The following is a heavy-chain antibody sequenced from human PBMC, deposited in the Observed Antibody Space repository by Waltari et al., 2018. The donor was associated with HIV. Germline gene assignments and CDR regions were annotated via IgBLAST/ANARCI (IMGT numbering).Heavy chain of an antibody. CDR2: IFYSGTT. Sequence: QLQLHESGPGLVNPSETLSLPCIFSGLSIRSNNYYWGWNRQPPGKGLAWTGNIFYSGTTNYNPSLESRVTISIDTSKSQFSLNLDSVTAADTAIYYCARHKNRGSYFPVDFWGQGTLVAVSS. J-gene: IGHJ4*02. CDR1: GLSIRSNNYY. CDR3: ARHKNRGSYFPVDF. D-gene: IGHD1-26*01. V-gene: IGHV4-39*07.